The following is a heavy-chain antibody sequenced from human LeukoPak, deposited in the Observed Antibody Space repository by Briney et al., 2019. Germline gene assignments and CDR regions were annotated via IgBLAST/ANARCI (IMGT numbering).Heavy chain of an antibody. J-gene: IGHJ4*02. CDR1: GYTLTELS. V-gene: IGHV1-24*01. D-gene: IGHD4-17*01. CDR3: ATDGFLYGDRIRFDY. Sequence: ASVKVSCKVSGYTLTELSMHWVRQAPGKGLEWMGGFDPEDGETIYAQKFQGRVTMTEDTSTDTDYMELSSLRSEDTAVYYCATDGFLYGDRIRFDYWGQGTLVTVSS. CDR2: FDPEDGET.